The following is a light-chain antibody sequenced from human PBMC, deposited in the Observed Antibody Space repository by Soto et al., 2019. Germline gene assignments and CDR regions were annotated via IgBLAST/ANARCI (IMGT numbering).Light chain of an antibody. V-gene: IGKV1-6*01. CDR3: LQDYNFPYT. Sequence: AIQMTQSPSSLSASVGDRVTITCRASQGISNDLAWYQQKPGEAPKLLIYAASTLQSGVPPRFSGSGSGTDFTLTISRLQPEDFATYFCLQDYNFPYTFGQGTKLEIK. CDR1: QGISND. CDR2: AAS. J-gene: IGKJ2*01.